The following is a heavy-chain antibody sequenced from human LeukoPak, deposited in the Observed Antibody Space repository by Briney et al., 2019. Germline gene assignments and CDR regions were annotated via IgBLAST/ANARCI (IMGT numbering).Heavy chain of an antibody. CDR3: ARLTYGDEYYFDY. V-gene: IGHV4-59*08. Sequence: XXTLSLTCTVSGGSISSYYWSWIRQPPGKGREGIGYIYYSGSTNYNPSLKSRVTISVDTSKNQFSLKLSSVTAADTAVYYCARLTYGDEYYFDYWGQGTLVTVSS. CDR2: IYYSGST. CDR1: GGSISSYY. J-gene: IGHJ4*02. D-gene: IGHD4-17*01.